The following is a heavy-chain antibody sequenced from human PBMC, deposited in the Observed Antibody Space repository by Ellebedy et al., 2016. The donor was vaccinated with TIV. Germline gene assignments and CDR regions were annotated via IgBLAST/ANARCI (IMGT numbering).Heavy chain of an antibody. CDR3: ATKHCTGGNCHHPTFDY. CDR1: GQPAPQYY. V-gene: IGHV1-2*02. CDR2: VRPNDGDT. D-gene: IGHD2-8*02. J-gene: IGHJ4*02. Sequence: ASVKVSCXASGQPAPQYYIHWLRQAPGQGLEWMGLVRPNDGDTSHSQKFEGRVTMTSDTSISTAYMEVDRLRSDDTAVYYCATKHCTGGNCHHPTFDYWGQGTLVTVSS.